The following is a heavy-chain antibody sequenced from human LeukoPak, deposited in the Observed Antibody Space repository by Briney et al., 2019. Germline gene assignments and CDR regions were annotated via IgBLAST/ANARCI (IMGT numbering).Heavy chain of an antibody. J-gene: IGHJ5*02. CDR1: GGSISSSGYY. D-gene: IGHD3-22*01. Sequence: SETLSLTCTVSGGSISSSGYYWGWIRQPPGKGLEWIGNVYYSGSSYYSPSLKSRVTISLDTSKNQFSLRLSSVTAADTAVYYCARETDYYDSGGYYLQWFDPWGQGTLVTVSS. CDR3: ARETDYYDSGGYYLQWFDP. CDR2: VYYSGSS. V-gene: IGHV4-39*07.